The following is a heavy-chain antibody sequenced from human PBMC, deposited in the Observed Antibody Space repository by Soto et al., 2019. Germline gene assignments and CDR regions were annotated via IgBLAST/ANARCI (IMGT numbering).Heavy chain of an antibody. D-gene: IGHD3-9*01. V-gene: IGHV1-3*01. J-gene: IGHJ4*02. CDR1: GYTFTCYA. CDR3: ARAPRHRPALRYFDWLLSLKRYFDY. Sequence: GASVKVSCKASGYTFTCYAMHWVRQAPGQRLEWMGWINAGNGNTKYSQKFQGRVTITRDTSASTAYMELSSLRSEDTAVYYCARAPRHRPALRYFDWLLSLKRYFDYWGQGTLVTVSS. CDR2: INAGNGNT.